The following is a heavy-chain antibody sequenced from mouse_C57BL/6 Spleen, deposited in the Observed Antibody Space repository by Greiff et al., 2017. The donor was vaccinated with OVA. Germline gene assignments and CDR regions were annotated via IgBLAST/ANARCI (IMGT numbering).Heavy chain of an antibody. Sequence: EVKLVESGAELVKPGASVKLSCTASGFNIKDYYMHWVKQRTEQGLEWIGRIDPEDGETKYAPKFQGKATITADTSSNTAYLQLSSLTSEDTAVYYCASSFITTVVATPLAYWGQGTLVTVSA. V-gene: IGHV14-2*01. CDR1: GFNIKDYY. D-gene: IGHD1-1*01. CDR3: ASSFITTVVATPLAY. CDR2: IDPEDGET. J-gene: IGHJ3*01.